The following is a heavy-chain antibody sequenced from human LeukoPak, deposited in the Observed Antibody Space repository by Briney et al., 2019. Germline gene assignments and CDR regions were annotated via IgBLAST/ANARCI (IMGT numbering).Heavy chain of an antibody. CDR2: IYHSGST. Sequence: PSGTLSLTCAVSGGSISSYNWWGWVRQPPGKGLEWIGEIYHSGSTNYNPSLKSRVTISVDKSKNQFSLKLSSVTAADTAVYYCARHYCSGGSCYWYFDLWGRGTLVTVSS. CDR1: GGSISSYNW. V-gene: IGHV4-4*02. D-gene: IGHD2-15*01. CDR3: ARHYCSGGSCYWYFDL. J-gene: IGHJ2*01.